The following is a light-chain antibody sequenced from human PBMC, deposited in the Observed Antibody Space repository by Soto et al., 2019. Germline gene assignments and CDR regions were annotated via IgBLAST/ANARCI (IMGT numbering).Light chain of an antibody. V-gene: IGKV1-39*01. CDR3: QQSHKNPHT. J-gene: IGKJ4*01. CDR2: VAS. CDR1: QRIRTD. Sequence: IQMTQSPSSLSASVGERVTITCRASQRIRTDLNWYQQRPGKAPKVLIYVASTLQSGVPSRFSGSASGTDFNLTITSLQPEDFALYYCQQSHKNPHTFGGGTRVELK.